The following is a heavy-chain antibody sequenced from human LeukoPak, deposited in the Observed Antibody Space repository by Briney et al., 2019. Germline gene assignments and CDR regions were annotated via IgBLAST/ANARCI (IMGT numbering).Heavy chain of an antibody. CDR2: ISGSGGST. Sequence: TGGSLRLSCAASGFTFSSYAMSWVRQAPGKGLEWVSAISGSGGSTYYADSVKGRFTISRDNSKNTLYLQMNSLRAEDTAVYYCAYTSQSGYYFSGAFDIWGQGTMVTVSS. V-gene: IGHV3-23*01. CDR3: AYTSQSGYYFSGAFDI. J-gene: IGHJ3*02. D-gene: IGHD3-3*01. CDR1: GFTFSSYA.